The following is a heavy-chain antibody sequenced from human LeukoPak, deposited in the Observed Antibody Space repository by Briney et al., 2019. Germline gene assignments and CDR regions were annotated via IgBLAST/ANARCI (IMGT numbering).Heavy chain of an antibody. Sequence: ASVRVSCKASGYTFSYFGLNWVRQAPGQGLEWMEWINAYNGNTNYAQKSEGRLSLTTDTATSTVYMELRNLTSDDTAVYFCARGLDAASGLANFDYWGQGTLITVSS. CDR1: GYTFSYFG. D-gene: IGHD1-1*01. CDR2: INAYNGNT. CDR3: ARGLDAASGLANFDY. V-gene: IGHV1-18*01. J-gene: IGHJ4*02.